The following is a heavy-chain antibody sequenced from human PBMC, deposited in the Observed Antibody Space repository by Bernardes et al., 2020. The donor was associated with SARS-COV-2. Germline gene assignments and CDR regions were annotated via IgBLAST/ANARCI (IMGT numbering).Heavy chain of an antibody. CDR2: IGRSGGDI. CDR3: ARTARVGDL. Sequence: GGSLRLSCAASGFTFSGYYMSWVRQAPGQGLQWISYIGRSGGDIQYADSVKGRFTISRDNAKNLLYLQMDSLSAEDTAMYYCARTARVGDLWGRGTLVTVSS. CDR1: GFTFSGYY. J-gene: IGHJ2*01. V-gene: IGHV3-11*01. D-gene: IGHD1-26*01.